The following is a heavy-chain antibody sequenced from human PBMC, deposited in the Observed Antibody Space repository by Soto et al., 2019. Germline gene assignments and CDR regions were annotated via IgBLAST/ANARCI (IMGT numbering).Heavy chain of an antibody. CDR3: VSGTWLPLPAL. D-gene: IGHD5-12*01. J-gene: IGHJ3*01. CDR1: GGSISSYY. V-gene: IGHV4-4*08. CDR2: VYHTGST. Sequence: QVQLQESGPGLVKPSETLSLTCTVSGGSISSYYWNWIRQPPGKGLEWIGYVYHTGSTNYNPSLKSPVTISLDTSKNQFSLKLSSVTAADTAVYYCVSGTWLPLPALWGQGTMVTVSS.